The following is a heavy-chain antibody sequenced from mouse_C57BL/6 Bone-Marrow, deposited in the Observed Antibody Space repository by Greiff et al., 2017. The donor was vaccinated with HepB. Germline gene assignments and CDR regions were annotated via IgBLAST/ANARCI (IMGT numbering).Heavy chain of an antibody. CDR2: IYPGSGST. CDR3: ARSSRVAGSSPFDY. J-gene: IGHJ2*01. Sequence: VQLQQSGAELVKPGASVKMSCKASGYTFTSYWITWVKQRPGQGLEWIGDIYPGSGSTNYNEKFKSKATLTVDTSSSTAYMQLSSLTSEDSAVYYCARSSRVAGSSPFDYWGQGTTLTVSS. D-gene: IGHD1-1*01. V-gene: IGHV1-55*01. CDR1: GYTFTSYW.